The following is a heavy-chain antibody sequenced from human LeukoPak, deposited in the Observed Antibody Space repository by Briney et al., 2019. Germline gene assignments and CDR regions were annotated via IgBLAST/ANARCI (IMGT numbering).Heavy chain of an antibody. Sequence: ASVKVSCKASGYTFTGYYMHWVRQATGQGLEWMGWMNPNSGNTGYAQKFQGRVTMTGNTSISTAYMELSSLRSEDTAVYYCARAHCVKSRGVQTMYYFDYWGQGTLVTVSS. CDR3: ARAHCVKSRGVQTMYYFDY. J-gene: IGHJ4*02. CDR2: MNPNSGNT. D-gene: IGHD3-10*01. V-gene: IGHV1-8*02. CDR1: GYTFTGYY.